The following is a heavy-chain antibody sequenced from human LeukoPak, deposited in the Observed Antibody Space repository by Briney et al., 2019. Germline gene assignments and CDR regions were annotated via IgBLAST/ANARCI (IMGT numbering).Heavy chain of an antibody. CDR1: GYTFTSYG. D-gene: IGHD2-15*01. J-gene: IGHJ4*02. CDR2: ISAYNGNT. CDR3: ARDFGYCSGGSCYDEIRDY. V-gene: IGHV1-18*01. Sequence: GASVKVSCKASGYTFTSYGISWVRQAPGQGLEWMGWISAYNGNTNYAQKLKGRVTITTDTSTSTAYMELRSLRSDDTAVYYCARDFGYCSGGSCYDEIRDYWGQGTLVTVSS.